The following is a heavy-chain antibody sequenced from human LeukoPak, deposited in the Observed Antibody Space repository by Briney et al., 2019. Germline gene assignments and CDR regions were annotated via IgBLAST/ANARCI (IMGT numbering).Heavy chain of an antibody. D-gene: IGHD6-13*01. CDR2: INPSSGGT. Sequence: VASVKVSCKASGHAFTGYYMHWVRQAPGQGLEWMGWINPSSGGTNYAQNFQGRVTMTRDTSFSTAYMELSRLRSDDTAVYYCARDDRIAATDAFDIWGQGTMVTVSS. V-gene: IGHV1-2*02. CDR1: GHAFTGYY. CDR3: ARDDRIAATDAFDI. J-gene: IGHJ3*02.